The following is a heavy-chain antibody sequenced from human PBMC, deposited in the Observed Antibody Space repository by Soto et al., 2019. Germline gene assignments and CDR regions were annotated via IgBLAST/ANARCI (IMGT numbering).Heavy chain of an antibody. Sequence: GESLKISCKGSGYSFSSYWIAWVRHTPGKGLEWMGIISPGDSDARYSPSFQGQVTISADKSSNTAYVQWSSLKASDTAIYYCARARGDFDYWGQGTLVTVSS. CDR3: ARARGDFDY. CDR1: GYSFSSYW. J-gene: IGHJ4*02. CDR2: ISPGDSDA. V-gene: IGHV5-51*01. D-gene: IGHD3-10*01.